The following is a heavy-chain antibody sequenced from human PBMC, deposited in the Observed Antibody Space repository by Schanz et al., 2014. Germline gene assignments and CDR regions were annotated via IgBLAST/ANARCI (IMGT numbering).Heavy chain of an antibody. CDR2: ISGGGGTT. CDR1: GFNFSDYA. V-gene: IGHV3-23*04. D-gene: IGHD3-10*01. Sequence: EVQLVESGGGLVQPGGSLRLSCAASGFNFSDYAMCWVRQAPGKGLEWVSAISGGGGTTYYADSVKGRFPISRDNSKSTLYLQMNSLRAEDTAVYYCARGGFGEVTDFDYWGQGTLVTVSS. J-gene: IGHJ4*02. CDR3: ARGGFGEVTDFDY.